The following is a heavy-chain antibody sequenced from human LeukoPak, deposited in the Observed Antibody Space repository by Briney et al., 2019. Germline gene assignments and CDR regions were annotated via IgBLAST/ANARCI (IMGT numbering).Heavy chain of an antibody. V-gene: IGHV4-34*01. D-gene: IGHD6-6*01. CDR2: INHSGST. J-gene: IGHJ3*02. CDR1: GGSFSGYY. CDR3: ASSSAVTDAFDI. Sequence: SETLSLTCAVYGGSFSGYYWSWIRQPPGKGLEWIGEINHSGSTNYNPSLKSRVTISVDKSKNQFSLKLSSVTAADTAVYYCASSSAVTDAFDIWGQGTMVTVSS.